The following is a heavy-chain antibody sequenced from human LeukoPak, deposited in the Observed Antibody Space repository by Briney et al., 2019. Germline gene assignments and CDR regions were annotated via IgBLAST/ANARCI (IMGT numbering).Heavy chain of an antibody. CDR1: GFSFSSYG. D-gene: IGHD1-26*01. CDR2: IRYDGSNK. Sequence: GGSLRLSCAASGFSFSSYGMHWVRQAPGKGLEWVAFIRYDGSNKYYADSVKGRFTISRDNSKNTLYLQINSLRAEDTAVYYCAKGRGSYPPASDYWGQGTLVTVSS. V-gene: IGHV3-30*02. CDR3: AKGRGSYPPASDY. J-gene: IGHJ4*02.